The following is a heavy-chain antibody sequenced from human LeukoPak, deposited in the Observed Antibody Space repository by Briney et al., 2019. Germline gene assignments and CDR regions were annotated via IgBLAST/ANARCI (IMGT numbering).Heavy chain of an antibody. V-gene: IGHV3-30-3*01. J-gene: IGHJ4*02. Sequence: GGSLRLSCAASGFTFSSYAMHWVRQAPGEGLEWVAVISYDGSNKYYADSVKGRFTISRDNSKNTLYLQMNSLRAEDTAVYYCARDAVIYYFDYWGQGTLVTVSS. CDR3: ARDAVIYYFDY. CDR2: ISYDGSNK. CDR1: GFTFSSYA. D-gene: IGHD6-19*01.